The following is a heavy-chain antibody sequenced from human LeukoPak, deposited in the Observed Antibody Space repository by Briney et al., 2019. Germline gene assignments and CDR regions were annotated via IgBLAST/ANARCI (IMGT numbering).Heavy chain of an antibody. J-gene: IGHJ5*02. V-gene: IGHV3-21*01. CDR2: ISSSRSYI. Sequence: WVSSISSSRSYISYAASVKGRFTISRENAKNSLYLQMNSLRAEDTVVYYCARDFSMFDPWGQGTLVTVSS. D-gene: IGHD3-3*01. CDR3: ARDFSMFDP.